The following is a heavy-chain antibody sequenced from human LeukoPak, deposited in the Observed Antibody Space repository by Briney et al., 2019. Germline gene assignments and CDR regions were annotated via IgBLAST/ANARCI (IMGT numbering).Heavy chain of an antibody. D-gene: IGHD3-9*01. J-gene: IGHJ6*03. CDR3: ARGGYDILTGYFPDYYYYYMDV. Sequence: TSETLSLTCTVSGGSISSGSYYWSWIRQPAGKGLEWIGRIYTSGSTNYNPSLKSRVTISVDTSKNQFSLKLSSVTAADTAAYYCARGGYDILTGYFPDYYYYYMDVWGKGTTVTISS. V-gene: IGHV4-61*02. CDR2: IYTSGST. CDR1: GGSISSGSYY.